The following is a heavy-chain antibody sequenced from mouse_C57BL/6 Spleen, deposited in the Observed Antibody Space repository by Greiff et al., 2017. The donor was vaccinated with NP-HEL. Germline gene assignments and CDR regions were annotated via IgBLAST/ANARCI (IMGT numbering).Heavy chain of an antibody. CDR1: GYTFTSYW. D-gene: IGHD2-10*01. J-gene: IGHJ4*01. Sequence: QVQLQQPGAELVRPGTSVKLSCKASGYTFTSYWMHWVKQRPGQGLEWIGVIDPSDSYTNYNQKFKGKATLTVDTSSSTAYMQLSSLTSEDSAVYYCARSYEPSSPTMAMDYWGQGTSVTVSS. V-gene: IGHV1-59*01. CDR2: IDPSDSYT. CDR3: ARSYEPSSPTMAMDY.